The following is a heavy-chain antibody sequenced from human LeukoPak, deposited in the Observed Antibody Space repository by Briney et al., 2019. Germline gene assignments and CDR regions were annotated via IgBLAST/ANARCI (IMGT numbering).Heavy chain of an antibody. CDR2: TYYGSKWYN. V-gene: IGHV6-1*01. D-gene: IGHD1-26*01. CDR3: ARDAPPSRIAGATSWFDP. J-gene: IGHJ5*02. CDR1: GDSVSSNSAA. Sequence: SQTLSLTCAISGDSVSSNSAAWNWIRQSPSRGLEWLGRTYYGSKWYNDYAVSVKSRITINPDTSKNQFSLQLNSVTPEDTAVYYCARDAPPSRIAGATSWFDPWGQGTLVTVSS.